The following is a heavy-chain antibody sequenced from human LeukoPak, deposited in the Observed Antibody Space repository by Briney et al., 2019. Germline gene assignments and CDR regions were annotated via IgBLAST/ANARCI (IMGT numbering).Heavy chain of an antibody. CDR3: ARAAAGTNTYYYFDY. CDR2: IHYRGST. CDR1: GDSISSGDHY. J-gene: IGHJ4*02. D-gene: IGHD5-12*01. Sequence: PSRTLSLTCTVSGDSISSGDHYWSWIRQPPGKGLEWIGYIHYRGSTYYNPSLKSRVIISGDMSKNQFSLSLNSLTAADSAVYYCARAAAGTNTYYYFDYWGQGTLVTVSS. V-gene: IGHV4-30-4*01.